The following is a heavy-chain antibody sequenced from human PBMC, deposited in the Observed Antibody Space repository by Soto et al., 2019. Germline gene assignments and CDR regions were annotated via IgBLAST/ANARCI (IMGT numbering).Heavy chain of an antibody. J-gene: IGHJ3*02. CDR3: ARDVSPGDSTLYLDAFDI. Sequence: EVQLVESGGGLVRPRESLRLTCVASGFSLSNYWMTWVRQVLGKGLEWVANVKRDESRKSYLDSVRGRFTVSRDNARNSLYLQMDSLRAEDTALYYCARDVSPGDSTLYLDAFDIWGQGTMVTVSS. CDR2: VKRDESRK. D-gene: IGHD5-18*01. CDR1: GFSLSNYW. V-gene: IGHV3-7*05.